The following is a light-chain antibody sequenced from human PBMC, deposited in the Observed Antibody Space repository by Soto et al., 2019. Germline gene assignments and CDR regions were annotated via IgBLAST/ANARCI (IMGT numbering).Light chain of an antibody. J-gene: IGKJ3*01. Sequence: IVLTQSPGALSLTPGERSTLSCRASQSVSSSYLAGYQQKPGQTPRLLIYGASSRATGIPDRFSGSGSGTDFTLTISRLEPEDLAVYYCQQYGSSFTFGPGTKVDIK. CDR1: QSVSSSY. CDR2: GAS. CDR3: QQYGSSFT. V-gene: IGKV3-20*01.